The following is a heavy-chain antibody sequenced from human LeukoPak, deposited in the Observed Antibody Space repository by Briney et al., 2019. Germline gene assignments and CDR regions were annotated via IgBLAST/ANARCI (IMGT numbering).Heavy chain of an antibody. Sequence: GESLKISCKGSGYRFTSYWIGWVRPMPGKGLEWMGIIYPGDSDTRYSPSFQGQVTIAADKSISTAYLQWSSLKASDTAMYYCASGYCSSTSCFYVDTVMVTWAFDIWGQGTMVTVSS. CDR3: ASGYCSSTSCFYVDTVMVTWAFDI. V-gene: IGHV5-51*01. D-gene: IGHD2-2*01. CDR2: IYPGDSDT. J-gene: IGHJ3*02. CDR1: GYRFTSYW.